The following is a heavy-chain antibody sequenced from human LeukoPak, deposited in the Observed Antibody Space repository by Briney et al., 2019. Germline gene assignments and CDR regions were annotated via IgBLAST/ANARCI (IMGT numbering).Heavy chain of an antibody. CDR3: ARVAFVMTTVTTLYYFDY. CDR2: IYYSGST. D-gene: IGHD4-17*01. Sequence: KPSETLSLTCTVSGGSISSYYWSWIRQPPGKGLEWIGYIYYSGSTNYNPPLKSRVTISVDTSKNQFSLKLSSVTAADTAVYYCARVAFVMTTVTTLYYFDYWGQGTLVTVSS. V-gene: IGHV4-59*01. J-gene: IGHJ4*02. CDR1: GGSISSYY.